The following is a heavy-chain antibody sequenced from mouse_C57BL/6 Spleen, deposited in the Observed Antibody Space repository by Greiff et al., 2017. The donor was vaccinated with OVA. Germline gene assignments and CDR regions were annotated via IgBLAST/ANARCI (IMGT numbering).Heavy chain of an antibody. CDR3: ATNWDVPCAY. V-gene: IGHV3-1*01. D-gene: IGHD4-1*01. Sequence: EVHLVESGPGMVKPSQSLSLTCTVTGYSITSGYDWHWIRHFPGNKLEWMGYISYSGSTNYNPSLKSRISITHDTSKNHFFLKLNSVTTEDTATYYCATNWDVPCAYWGQGTLVTVSA. CDR2: ISYSGST. J-gene: IGHJ3*01. CDR1: GYSITSGYD.